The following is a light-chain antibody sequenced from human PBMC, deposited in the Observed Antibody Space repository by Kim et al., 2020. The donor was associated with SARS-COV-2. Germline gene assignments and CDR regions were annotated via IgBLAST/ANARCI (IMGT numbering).Light chain of an antibody. J-gene: IGKJ4*01. Sequence: FLSPGKRATLSCRARQSVSPYLAWYQQKPGQAPRLLIYDASKRATGIPARFSGSGSGTDFTLTISSLEPDDFAVYYCQLRTNWLTSGGGTKVDIK. V-gene: IGKV3-11*01. CDR1: QSVSPY. CDR3: QLRTNWLT. CDR2: DAS.